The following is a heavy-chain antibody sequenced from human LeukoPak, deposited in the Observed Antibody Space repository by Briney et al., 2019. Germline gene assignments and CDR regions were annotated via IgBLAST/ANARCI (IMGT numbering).Heavy chain of an antibody. CDR3: ARLGPGGHGEFDY. D-gene: IGHD3-10*01. Sequence: SETLSVTCTVSGGSISSYYWSWIRPPPGEGLEWIGYIYYSGSTNYNPSLKSRVTISVDTSKNQFSLKLTSVTAADTAVYYCARLGPGGHGEFDYWGQGTLVTVSS. CDR2: IYYSGST. J-gene: IGHJ4*02. CDR1: GGSISSYY. V-gene: IGHV4-59*01.